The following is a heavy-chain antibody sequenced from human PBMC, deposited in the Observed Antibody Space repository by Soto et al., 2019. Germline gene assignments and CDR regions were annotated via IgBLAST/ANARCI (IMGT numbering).Heavy chain of an antibody. CDR1: GGSCSGYY. CDR3: ASVESRSVGATPYAEYFQH. V-gene: IGHV4-34*01. Sequence: PSETLSLTCAVYGGSCSGYYWSWIRQPPGKGLEGIGEINHSGSTNYNPALKSRVTISVDTSKKQFSLKLSSVTAADTAVYYCASVESRSVGATPYAEYFQHWGQGSPVTVS. CDR2: INHSGST. J-gene: IGHJ1*01. D-gene: IGHD1-26*01.